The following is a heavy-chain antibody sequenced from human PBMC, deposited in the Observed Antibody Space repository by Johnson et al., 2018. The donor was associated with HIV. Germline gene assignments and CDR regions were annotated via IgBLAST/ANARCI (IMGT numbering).Heavy chain of an antibody. D-gene: IGHD3-10*01. J-gene: IGHJ3*02. V-gene: IGHV3-13*01. CDR2: IGTAGDT. Sequence: VQLVESGGGLVQPGGSLRLSCAASGFTFSSYDMHWVRQATGKGLEWVSAIGTAGDTYYPGSVKGRFTISRENAKNSLYLQMNSLSPGDTAVYYCVRGGSDAFDIWGQGTMVTVSS. CDR1: GFTFSSYD. CDR3: VRGGSDAFDI.